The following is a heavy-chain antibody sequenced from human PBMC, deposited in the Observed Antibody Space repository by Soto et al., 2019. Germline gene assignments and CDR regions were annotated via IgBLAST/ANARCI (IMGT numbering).Heavy chain of an antibody. CDR2: IYYSGNT. J-gene: IGHJ4*02. Sequence: SETLSLTCTVSGGSVSSGTYYWSWIRQPPGKGLEWIGYIYYSGNTNYNPSLKSRVTISVDTSKNQFSLKLSSVTAADTAVYYCARGGRHNDSRGSGSLGYWGQGTLVTVSS. V-gene: IGHV4-61*01. CDR3: ARGGRHNDSRGSGSLGY. CDR1: GGSVSSGTYY. D-gene: IGHD3-22*01.